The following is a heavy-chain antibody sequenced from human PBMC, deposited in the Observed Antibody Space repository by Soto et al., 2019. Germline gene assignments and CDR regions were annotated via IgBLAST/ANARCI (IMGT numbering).Heavy chain of an antibody. D-gene: IGHD6-13*01. Sequence: EVQLLESGGGLVQPGGSLRLSCAASGFTFSSYAMSWVRQAQGKGLEWVSGISGSGGRTHYADSVKGRFTISRDNSKNMLYLQMNSLRTEDTAVYYYATRDGAAVGLGPMDVWGQGTTVTVSS. CDR3: ATRDGAAVGLGPMDV. J-gene: IGHJ6*02. CDR2: ISGSGGRT. CDR1: GFTFSSYA. V-gene: IGHV3-23*01.